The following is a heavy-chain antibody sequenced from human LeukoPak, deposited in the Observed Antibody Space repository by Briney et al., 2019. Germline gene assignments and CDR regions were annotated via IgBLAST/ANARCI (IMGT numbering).Heavy chain of an antibody. J-gene: IGHJ6*02. V-gene: IGHV1-2*02. CDR2: INPNSGGT. CDR3: ARDGSYCSGGSWYESTYYYYGMDV. Sequence: GAAVPVSCQATGYTFTGYYLHWVRQPPGQGIAWMGWINPNSGGTNYAQKFQGRVTMTRDTSISTAYMELSRLRSDDTAVYYCARDGSYCSGGSWYESTYYYYGMDVWGQGTTVTVSS. CDR1: GYTFTGYY. D-gene: IGHD2-15*01.